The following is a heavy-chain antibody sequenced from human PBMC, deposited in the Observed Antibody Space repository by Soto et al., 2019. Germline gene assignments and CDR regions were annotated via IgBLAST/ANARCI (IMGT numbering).Heavy chain of an antibody. Sequence: GGSLILSCAASGFTFGSYAMSWVRQTPGKGLEWVSTLSDSGDTTYYADSVKGRFTISRDNSTNTLYLQMNSLRAEDTAVYYCAKSVYNWNDGFFDYWGQGTLVTVSS. D-gene: IGHD1-1*01. CDR3: AKSVYNWNDGFFDY. CDR1: GFTFGSYA. J-gene: IGHJ4*02. CDR2: LSDSGDTT. V-gene: IGHV3-23*01.